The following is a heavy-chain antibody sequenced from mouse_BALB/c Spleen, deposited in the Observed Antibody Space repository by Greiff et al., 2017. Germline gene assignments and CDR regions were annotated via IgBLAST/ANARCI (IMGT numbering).Heavy chain of an antibody. V-gene: IGHV2-6-7*01. CDR1: GFSLTGYG. CDR2: IWGDGST. Sequence: VHLVESGPGLVAPSQSLSITCTVSGFSLTGYGVNWVRQPPGKGLEWLGMIWGDGSTDYNSALKSRLSISKDNSKSQVFLKMNSLQTDDTARYYCARVYYYGSSYWYFDVWGAGTTVTVSS. D-gene: IGHD1-1*01. CDR3: ARVYYYGSSYWYFDV. J-gene: IGHJ1*01.